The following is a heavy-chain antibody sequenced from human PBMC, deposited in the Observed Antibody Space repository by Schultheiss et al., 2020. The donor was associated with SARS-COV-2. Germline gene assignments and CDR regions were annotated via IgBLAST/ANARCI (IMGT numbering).Heavy chain of an antibody. Sequence: GGSLRLSCAASGFTFSSYAMSWVRQAPGKGLEWVALIPNDGRNIYYVDSVKGRFTISRDQSTNTVYLQMNSLRVEDTAVYYCARVRCPLSSSCSFTYYGMDVWGQGTTVTVAS. CDR1: GFTFSSYA. CDR2: IPNDGRNI. J-gene: IGHJ6*02. CDR3: ARVRCPLSSSCSFTYYGMDV. V-gene: IGHV3-33*05. D-gene: IGHD6-13*01.